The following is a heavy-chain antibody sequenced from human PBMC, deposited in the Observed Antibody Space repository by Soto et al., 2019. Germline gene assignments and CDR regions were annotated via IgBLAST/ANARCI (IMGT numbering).Heavy chain of an antibody. Sequence: PSETLSLTCTVSGGSISSGDYYWSWIRQPPGKGLEWIGYIYCSGSTYYNPSLKSRVTISVDTSKNQFSLKLSSVTAADTAVYYCARDGIVVENDAFDIWGQGTMVTVSS. CDR3: ARDGIVVENDAFDI. D-gene: IGHD2-15*01. CDR1: GGSISSGDYY. V-gene: IGHV4-30-4*01. J-gene: IGHJ3*02. CDR2: IYCSGST.